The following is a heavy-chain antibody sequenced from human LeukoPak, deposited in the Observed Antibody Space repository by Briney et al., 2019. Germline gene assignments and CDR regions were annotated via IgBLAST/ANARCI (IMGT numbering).Heavy chain of an antibody. Sequence: SETLSLTCTVSGGSISTHYWSWIRQPPGKGLEWIGYISYTVTSNYNPSLKSRVTISVDTSKNQFSLKLSSVTAADTAVYYCARVGDWNDLVYWGQGTLVTVSS. CDR3: ARVGDWNDLVY. CDR2: ISYTVTS. J-gene: IGHJ4*02. D-gene: IGHD1-1*01. CDR1: GGSISTHY. V-gene: IGHV4-59*11.